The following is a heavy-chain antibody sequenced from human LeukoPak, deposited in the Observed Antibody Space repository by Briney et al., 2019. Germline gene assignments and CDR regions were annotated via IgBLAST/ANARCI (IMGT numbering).Heavy chain of an antibody. J-gene: IGHJ4*02. Sequence: SETLSLTCSVSGYSIMSTFYWSWIRQSPGKGLEWIANVYHSGSTYSNPSLRSRVTISVDTSKNHFSLKLSSVTAADTAVYYCARVSDDEHGGNSGAIYFESWGQGTVVTVSS. V-gene: IGHV4-38-2*02. D-gene: IGHD4-23*01. CDR2: VYHSGST. CDR3: ARVSDDEHGGNSGAIYFES. CDR1: GYSIMSTFY.